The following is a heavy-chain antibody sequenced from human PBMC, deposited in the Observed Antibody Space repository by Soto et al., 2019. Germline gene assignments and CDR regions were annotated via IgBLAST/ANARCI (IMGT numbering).Heavy chain of an antibody. CDR1: GFTFDDYA. V-gene: IGHV3-43D*04. CDR3: AKDRGYCSSTSCYRRTRGYYYYYYGMDV. CDR2: ISWDGGST. Sequence: GGSLRLSCAASGFTFDDYAMQWVREAPGKGLEWVSLISWDGGSTYYADSVKGRFTISRDNSKNSLYLQMNSLRAEDTALYYCAKDRGYCSSTSCYRRTRGYYYYYYGMDVWGQGTTVTVSS. D-gene: IGHD2-2*01. J-gene: IGHJ6*02.